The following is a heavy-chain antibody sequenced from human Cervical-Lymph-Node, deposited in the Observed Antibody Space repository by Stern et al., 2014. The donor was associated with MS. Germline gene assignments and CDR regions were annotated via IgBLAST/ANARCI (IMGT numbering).Heavy chain of an antibody. CDR1: GYSFTSYW. D-gene: IGHD2-21*01. CDR2: NYPGDSDT. J-gene: IGHJ4*02. Sequence: EDQLVESGAEVKKPGESLKISCKGSGYSFTSYWIGWVRQMPGKALERIGINYPGDSDTRYSPSFQGQVTISADKSISTAYLQWSSLKASDTAMYYCARHCGFRPGCIDYWGQGTLVTVSS. V-gene: IGHV5-51*01. CDR3: ARHCGFRPGCIDY.